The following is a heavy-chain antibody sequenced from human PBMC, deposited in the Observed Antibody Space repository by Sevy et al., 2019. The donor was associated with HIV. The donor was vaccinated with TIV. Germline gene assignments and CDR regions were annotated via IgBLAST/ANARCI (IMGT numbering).Heavy chain of an antibody. V-gene: IGHV1-2*02. J-gene: IGHJ4*02. CDR2: INPNSGGT. D-gene: IGHD1-26*01. Sequence: ASVKVSCKASGYTFTGYYMHWVRQAPGQGLEWMGWINPNSGGTNYAKKFQGRVTMTRDTSISTAYMELRRLRSDDTAVYYCARGIGYISGSYYFDYWGQGTLVTVSS. CDR3: ARGIGYISGSYYFDY. CDR1: GYTFTGYY.